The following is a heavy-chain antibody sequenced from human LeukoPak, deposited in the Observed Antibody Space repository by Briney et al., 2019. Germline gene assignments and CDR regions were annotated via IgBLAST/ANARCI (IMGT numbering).Heavy chain of an antibody. D-gene: IGHD2-2*01. CDR2: IRYDGSNK. CDR3: AKGNQLLYAFDI. J-gene: IGHJ3*02. CDR1: RFTFSSYG. V-gene: IGHV3-30*02. Sequence: GGSLRLSCAASRFTFSSYGMHWVRQAPGKGLEWVAFIRYDGSNKYYADSVKGRFTISRDNSKNTLYLQMNSLRAEDTAVYYCAKGNQLLYAFDIWGQGTMVTVSS.